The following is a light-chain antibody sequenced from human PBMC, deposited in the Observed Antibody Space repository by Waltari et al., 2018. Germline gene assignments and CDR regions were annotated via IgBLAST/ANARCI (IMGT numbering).Light chain of an antibody. V-gene: IGKV1-39*01. Sequence: DIQMTQSPSSLSASVGDSVTITCLASQSISSYLNWYQQKPGKAPKILIYAASSLQSGVPSRFSGSGSGTDFTLTISSLQPEDFATYYCQQSYSTPWTFGQGTKVEIK. CDR2: AAS. J-gene: IGKJ1*01. CDR3: QQSYSTPWT. CDR1: QSISSY.